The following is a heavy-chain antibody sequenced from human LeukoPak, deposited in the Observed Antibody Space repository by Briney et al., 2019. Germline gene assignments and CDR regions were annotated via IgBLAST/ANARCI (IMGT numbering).Heavy chain of an antibody. V-gene: IGHV4-39*01. D-gene: IGHD1-20*01. J-gene: IGHJ5*02. Sequence: PSETLSLTCTVSGGSISSSSSYWGWNRQPPGKGLEWIGSVYYSGTTYYNPSLKSRVTISIDTSKNQFSLRLNSVTAADTAVYYCARHSNWNGGVDWFDPWGQGTQVTVSS. CDR2: VYYSGTT. CDR3: ARHSNWNGGVDWFDP. CDR1: GGSISSSSSY.